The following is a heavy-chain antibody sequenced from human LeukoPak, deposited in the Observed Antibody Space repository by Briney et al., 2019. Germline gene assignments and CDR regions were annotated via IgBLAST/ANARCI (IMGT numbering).Heavy chain of an antibody. CDR3: ARGMDRGYCSGGSCPRTFDP. D-gene: IGHD2-15*01. CDR1: GFTFSDYY. CDR2: ISSSGSTI. J-gene: IGHJ5*02. Sequence: GGSLRLSCAASGFTFSDYYMSWIRQAPGKGLEGVSYISSSGSTIYYADSVKGQFTISRDNAKNSLYLQMNSLRAEDTAVYYCARGMDRGYCSGGSCPRTFDPWGQGTLVTVSS. V-gene: IGHV3-11*01.